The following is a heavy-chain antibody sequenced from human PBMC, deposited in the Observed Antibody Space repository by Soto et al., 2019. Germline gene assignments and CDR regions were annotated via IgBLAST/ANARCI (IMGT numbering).Heavy chain of an antibody. CDR1: GFTFSRYA. J-gene: IGHJ4*02. Sequence: GSLRLSCAASGFTFSRYAMHWVRQAPGEGLEWVAVISRDGSSKYYGDSVKGRFTVSRDNSNNTLYLSMTSLRPDDTAVFYCARSRNGAVPDSINFWGQGTLVTVSS. V-gene: IGHV3-30-3*01. CDR2: ISRDGSSK. D-gene: IGHD2-8*01. CDR3: ARSRNGAVPDSINF.